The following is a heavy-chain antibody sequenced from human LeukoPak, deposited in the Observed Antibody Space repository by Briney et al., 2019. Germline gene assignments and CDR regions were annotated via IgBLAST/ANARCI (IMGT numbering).Heavy chain of an antibody. Sequence: GGSLRLSCAASGFMFSSNWMSWVRPAPGKGLEWVSSISSSSSYIYYADSVKGRFTISRDNAKNSLYLQMNSLRAEDTAVYYCARGGYSSSSGHFDYWGQGTLVTVSS. J-gene: IGHJ4*02. CDR3: ARGGYSSSSGHFDY. V-gene: IGHV3-21*01. CDR1: GFMFSSNW. CDR2: ISSSSSYI. D-gene: IGHD6-6*01.